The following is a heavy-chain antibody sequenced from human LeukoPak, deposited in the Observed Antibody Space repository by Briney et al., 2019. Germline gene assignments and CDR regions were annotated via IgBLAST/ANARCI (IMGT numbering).Heavy chain of an antibody. Sequence: GGSLRLSCAASGFTLSSYGMHWVRQAAGKGMEWVAFIRYEGSNKYYADSVKGRFTISRENSKNTLYLQMNSLRAEDTAVYYCAKDESENIFDYWGQGTLVTVSS. CDR2: IRYEGSNK. J-gene: IGHJ4*02. CDR3: AKDESENIFDY. V-gene: IGHV3-30*02. CDR1: GFTLSSYG.